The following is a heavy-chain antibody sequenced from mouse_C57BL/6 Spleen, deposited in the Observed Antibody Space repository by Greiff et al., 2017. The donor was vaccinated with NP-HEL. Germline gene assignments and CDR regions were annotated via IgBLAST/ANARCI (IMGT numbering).Heavy chain of an antibody. V-gene: IGHV1-69*01. CDR1: GYTFTSYW. CDR3: AREGGNLDY. CDR2: IDPSDSYT. Sequence: VQLQQPGAELVMPGASVKLSCKASGYTFTSYWMHWVKQRPGQGLEWIGEIDPSDSYTNYNQKFKGKSTFTVDKSSSTAYMQLSSLTSEDSAVYYCAREGGNLDYWGQGTTLTVSS. J-gene: IGHJ2*01. D-gene: IGHD2-1*01.